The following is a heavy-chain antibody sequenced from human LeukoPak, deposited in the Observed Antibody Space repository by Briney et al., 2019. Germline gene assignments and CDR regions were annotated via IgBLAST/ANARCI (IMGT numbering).Heavy chain of an antibody. CDR1: GYTFTMYG. Sequence: ASVKVSCKASGYTFTMYGISWVRQAPGQGLQWLGWISPHNGNTKYAQDLQGRVSMTTDTSTSTAYLELRSPRSDDTAIYYCARDLNYVTLGYDILADVGYYFDYWGQGSLVTVSS. J-gene: IGHJ4*02. CDR2: ISPHNGNT. CDR3: ARDLNYVTLGYDILADVGYYFDY. V-gene: IGHV1-18*01. D-gene: IGHD3-9*01.